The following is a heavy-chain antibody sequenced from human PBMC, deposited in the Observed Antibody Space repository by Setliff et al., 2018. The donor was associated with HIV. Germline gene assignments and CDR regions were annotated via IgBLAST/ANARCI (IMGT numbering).Heavy chain of an antibody. D-gene: IGHD4-17*01. J-gene: IGHJ3*02. CDR2: IIPIFDAV. CDR3: ASVNEVDADYGDFNDAFEI. V-gene: IGHV1-69*06. Sequence: SVKVSSKASGGTFSSYAISWVRQAPGQGLEWMGRIIPIFDAVNYAQKFQARITINADKSTNTAYMELRSLRSEDTAVYYCASVNEVDADYGDFNDAFEIWGQGTMVTVSS. CDR1: GGTFSSYA.